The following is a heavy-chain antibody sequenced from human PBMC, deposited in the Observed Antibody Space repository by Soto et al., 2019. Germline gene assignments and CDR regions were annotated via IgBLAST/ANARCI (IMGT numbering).Heavy chain of an antibody. CDR3: ASVYYYDSSGYYSYFDS. CDR1: GGTFSSYA. Sequence: SVNVSCKASGGTFSSYAISWVRQAPGQGLEWMGGITPIFGTPNYAQKFQGRVTISADRSTSTAYMELSSLRSGDTAVYYCASVYYYDSSGYYSYFDSWGQGTLVTVS. V-gene: IGHV1-69*06. D-gene: IGHD3-22*01. J-gene: IGHJ4*02. CDR2: ITPIFGTP.